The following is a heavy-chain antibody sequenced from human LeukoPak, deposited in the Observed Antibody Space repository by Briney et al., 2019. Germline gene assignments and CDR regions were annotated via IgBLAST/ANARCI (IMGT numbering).Heavy chain of an antibody. CDR1: GGSISSYY. D-gene: IGHD3-22*01. V-gene: IGHV4-59*01. Sequence: PSETLSLTCTVSGGSISSYYWSWIRQPPGKGLEWIGYIYYSGSTNYNLSLKSRVTISVDTSKNQFSLKLSSVTAADTAVYYCARGLDDSSGYYYPCFDYWGQGTLVTVSS. CDR3: ARGLDDSSGYYYPCFDY. CDR2: IYYSGST. J-gene: IGHJ4*02.